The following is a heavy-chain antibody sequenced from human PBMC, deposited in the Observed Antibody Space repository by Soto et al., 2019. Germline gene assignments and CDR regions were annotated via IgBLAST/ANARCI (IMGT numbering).Heavy chain of an antibody. CDR2: INHSGST. CDR1: GGSFSGYY. J-gene: IGHJ3*02. V-gene: IGHV4-34*01. D-gene: IGHD3-3*01. Sequence: PSETLSLTCAVYGGSFSGYYWSWIRQPPGKGLEWIGEINHSGSTNYNPSLKSRVTISVDTSKNHFSLKLSSVTAADTAVYYCARDTRLITIFGVVINDAFDIWGQGTMVTVSS. CDR3: ARDTRLITIFGVVINDAFDI.